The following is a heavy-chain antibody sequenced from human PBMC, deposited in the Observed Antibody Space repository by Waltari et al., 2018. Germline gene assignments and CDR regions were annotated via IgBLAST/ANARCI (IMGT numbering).Heavy chain of an antibody. CDR3: AKDLRGGVHGFLGDFDY. D-gene: IGHD3-16*01. CDR2: IYSGGSST. V-gene: IGHV3-23*03. J-gene: IGHJ4*02. CDR1: GFTFSSYA. Sequence: EVQLLESGGGLVQPGGSLRLSCAASGFTFSSYAMSWVRQAPGKGLEWVSVIYSGGSSTYYADSVMGRFTISRDNSKNTLYLQMNSLRAEDTAVYYCAKDLRGGVHGFLGDFDYWGQGTLVTVSS.